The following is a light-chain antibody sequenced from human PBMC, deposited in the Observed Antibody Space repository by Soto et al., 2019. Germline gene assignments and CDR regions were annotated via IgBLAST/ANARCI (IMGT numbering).Light chain of an antibody. V-gene: IGKV1-5*03. CDR2: KPS. Sequence: DIQMTQSPSTLSGSVGDRVTITCRASQTMSRWLAWYQQKPGKAPKLLIYKPSTLKSGVPSRFSGSGSGTEFTLTISSLQPDDFATYYCQHYNSYSEAFGQWTKGELK. CDR1: QTMSRW. J-gene: IGKJ1*01. CDR3: QHYNSYSEA.